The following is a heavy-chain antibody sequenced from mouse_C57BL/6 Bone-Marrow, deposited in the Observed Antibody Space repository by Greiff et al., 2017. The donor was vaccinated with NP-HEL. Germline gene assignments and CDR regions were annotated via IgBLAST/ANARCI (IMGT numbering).Heavy chain of an antibody. Sequence: QVQLQQPGAELVKPGASVTLSCKAPGYSFTSYWMHWVKLRPGRGLEWIGRIDPNSGGTKDNEQFKSKATLTVDKPSSTAYMQLSSLTSEDSAVYYWARDYYGSSPWFAYWGQGTLITVSA. V-gene: IGHV1-72*01. CDR1: GYSFTSYW. D-gene: IGHD1-1*01. CDR2: IDPNSGGT. J-gene: IGHJ3*01. CDR3: ARDYYGSSPWFAY.